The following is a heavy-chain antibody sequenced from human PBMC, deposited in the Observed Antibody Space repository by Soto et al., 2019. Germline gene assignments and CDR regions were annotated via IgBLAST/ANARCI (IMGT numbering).Heavy chain of an antibody. Sequence: LRLSFAASVFTFSSYAMSWVRQAPGKGLEWVSAISGSGGSTYYADPVKGRFTISRDNSKNTLYLQMNSLRAEDTAVYYCAKGTSKLYYYYGMDVWGQGTAVTVSS. CDR3: AKGTSKLYYYYGMDV. V-gene: IGHV3-23*01. J-gene: IGHJ6*02. D-gene: IGHD1-26*01. CDR1: VFTFSSYA. CDR2: ISGSGGST.